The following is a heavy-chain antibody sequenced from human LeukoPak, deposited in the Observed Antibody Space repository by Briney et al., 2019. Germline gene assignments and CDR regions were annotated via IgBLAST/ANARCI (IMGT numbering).Heavy chain of an antibody. CDR1: GFTFSSYA. J-gene: IGHJ6*03. V-gene: IGHV3-23*01. D-gene: IGHD6-19*01. CDR3: ARPGIAVAGTSGLAYYYYMDA. Sequence: GGSLRLSCAASGFTFSSYAMSWVRQAPGKGLEWVSAISGSGGSTYYADSVKGRFTISRDNAKNSLYLQMNSLRAEDTAVYYCARPGIAVAGTSGLAYYYYMDAWGKGTTVTVSS. CDR2: ISGSGGST.